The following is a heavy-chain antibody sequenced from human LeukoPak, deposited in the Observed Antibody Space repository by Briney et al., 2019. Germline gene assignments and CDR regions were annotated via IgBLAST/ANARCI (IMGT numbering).Heavy chain of an antibody. CDR3: SSDTPYCSSTSCYGGYDY. CDR1: GGSISSYY. J-gene: IGHJ4*02. CDR2: IYTSGST. Sequence: SETLSLTCTVSGGSISSYYWSWIRQPAGKGLEWIGRIYTSGSTNYNPSLKSRVTMSVDTSKNQFSLKLSSVSAADTAVYYCSSDTPYCSSTSCYGGYDYWGQGTLVTVSS. D-gene: IGHD2-2*01. V-gene: IGHV4-4*07.